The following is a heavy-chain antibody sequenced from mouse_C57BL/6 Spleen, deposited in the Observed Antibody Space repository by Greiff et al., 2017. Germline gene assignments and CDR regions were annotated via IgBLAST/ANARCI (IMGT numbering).Heavy chain of an antibody. D-gene: IGHD2-4*01. J-gene: IGHJ2*01. Sequence: QVQLQQPGAELVKPGASVKMSCKASGYTFTSYGITWVRQGPGKGLEWIGDIYPGSGSTNYKEKFKSKATLTVDTSSSPAYMQLSSLTSEDSAVYYWARKDDYDLYYFDYWGQGTTLTVSS. V-gene: IGHV1-55*01. CDR2: IYPGSGST. CDR3: ARKDDYDLYYFDY. CDR1: GYTFTSYG.